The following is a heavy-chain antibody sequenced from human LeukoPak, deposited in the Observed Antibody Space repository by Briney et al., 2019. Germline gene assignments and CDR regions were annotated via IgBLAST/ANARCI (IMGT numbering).Heavy chain of an antibody. J-gene: IGHJ4*02. CDR2: INHSGST. CDR1: GGSFGGYY. Sequence: SETLSLTCAVYGGSFGGYYWSWIRQPPGKGLEWIGEINHSGSTNYNPSLKSRVTISVDTSKNQFSLKLSSVTAADTAVYYCARGELVYYYDSSGYYYFDYWGQGTLVTVPS. D-gene: IGHD3-22*01. V-gene: IGHV4-34*01. CDR3: ARGELVYYYDSSGYYYFDY.